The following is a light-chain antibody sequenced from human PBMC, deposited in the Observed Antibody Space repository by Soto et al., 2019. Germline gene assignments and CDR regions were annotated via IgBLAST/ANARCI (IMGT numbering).Light chain of an antibody. V-gene: IGKV3-20*01. Sequence: EIVLTQSPGALSVSPGERVTLSCRASQSVGRNYLAWYQQKPGQAPRLLIYVAYIRATGIPDRFSGSGSGTAFTLTISRLEPEDFALYYCQQYADSPLTFGGGTKVETK. J-gene: IGKJ4*01. CDR2: VAY. CDR1: QSVGRNY. CDR3: QQYADSPLT.